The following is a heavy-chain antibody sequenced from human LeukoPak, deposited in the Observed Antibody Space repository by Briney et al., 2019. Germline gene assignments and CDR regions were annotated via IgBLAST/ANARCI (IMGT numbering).Heavy chain of an antibody. V-gene: IGHV4-34*01. CDR3: AREGTRSSGYLYY. CDR2: INHSGST. CDR1: GGSFSGYY. J-gene: IGHJ4*02. Sequence: SETLSLTCAVYGGSFSGYYWSWIRQPPGKGLEWIGKINHSGSTTYNPSLKSRVTISVDTSKNQFSLKLRSVTAADTAVYYCAREGTRSSGYLYYWGQGTLVTVSS. D-gene: IGHD3-22*01.